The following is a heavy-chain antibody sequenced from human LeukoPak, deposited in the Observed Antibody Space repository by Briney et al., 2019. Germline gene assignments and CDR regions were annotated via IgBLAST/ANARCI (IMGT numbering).Heavy chain of an antibody. CDR2: ISSGGSYI. D-gene: IGHD3-3*01. V-gene: IGHV3-21*01. CDR1: GFTFSSYN. CDR3: AREHVTIFGVVKDPLGY. Sequence: GGSLRLSCAASGFTFSSYNVNWVRQAPGKGQEWVSSISSGGSYIYYADSVKGRFTISRDNAKSSLYLQMNSLRAEDTAVYYCAREHVTIFGVVKDPLGYWGQGTLVTVSS. J-gene: IGHJ4*02.